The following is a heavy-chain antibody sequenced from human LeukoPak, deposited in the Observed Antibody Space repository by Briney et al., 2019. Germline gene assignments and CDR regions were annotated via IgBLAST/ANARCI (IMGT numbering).Heavy chain of an antibody. Sequence: HAASVKVSCKASGYTFTSYDINWVRQATEQGLEWMGWINPNSGGTNYAQKFQGRVTMTRDTSISTAYMELSRLRSDDTAVYYCARDRFTALDYWGQGTLVTVSS. J-gene: IGHJ4*02. CDR3: ARDRFTALDY. CDR1: GYTFTSYD. D-gene: IGHD3-3*01. V-gene: IGHV1-2*02. CDR2: INPNSGGT.